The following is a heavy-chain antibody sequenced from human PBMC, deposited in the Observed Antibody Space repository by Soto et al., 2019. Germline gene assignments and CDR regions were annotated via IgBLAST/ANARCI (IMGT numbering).Heavy chain of an antibody. D-gene: IGHD4-17*01. Sequence: ASVKVSCKASGYTFSDYYMHWVRQAPGQGLEWMGWINPKSGDTSHAQKFQGWVTMTRDTSISTGYMELSRLRSDDTAVYYCARVKDADYRNWFDPWGQGTLVTVSS. J-gene: IGHJ5*02. V-gene: IGHV1-2*04. CDR2: INPKSGDT. CDR1: GYTFSDYY. CDR3: ARVKDADYRNWFDP.